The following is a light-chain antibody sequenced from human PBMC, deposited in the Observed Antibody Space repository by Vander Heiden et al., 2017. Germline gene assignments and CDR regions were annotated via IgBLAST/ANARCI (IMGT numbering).Light chain of an antibody. CDR3: AAWDDSLNGSVV. J-gene: IGLJ2*01. Sequence: QSVLTQPPSASGTPWQRVTISCSGSSSNIGSNTVNWYQQLPGPAPKLLIYSNNQRPSGVPDRFSGSKSGTSASLAISGLQSEDEADYYCAAWDDSLNGSVVFGGGTKLTVL. V-gene: IGLV1-44*01. CDR2: SNN. CDR1: SSNIGSNT.